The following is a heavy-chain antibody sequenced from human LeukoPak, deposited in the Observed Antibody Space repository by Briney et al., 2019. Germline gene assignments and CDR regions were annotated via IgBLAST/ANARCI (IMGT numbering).Heavy chain of an antibody. CDR3: ARDYLAPTITMARGVRWFDP. Sequence: ASVKVSCTASGGTFSSYAISWVRQAPGQGLEWMGGIIPIFGTANYAQKFQGRVTITADESTSTAYMELSSLRSEDTAVYYCARDYLAPTITMARGVRWFDPWGQGTLVTVSS. CDR1: GGTFSSYA. J-gene: IGHJ5*02. V-gene: IGHV1-69*13. D-gene: IGHD3-10*01. CDR2: IIPIFGTA.